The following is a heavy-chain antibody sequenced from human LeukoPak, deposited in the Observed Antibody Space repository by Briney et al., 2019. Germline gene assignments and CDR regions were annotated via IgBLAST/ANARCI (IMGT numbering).Heavy chain of an antibody. CDR2: INHSGST. Sequence: PSETLSLTCAVYGGSFSGYYWSWIRQPPGKGLEWIGEINHSGSTNYNPSLKSRVTISVDTSKNQFSLKLSSVTAADTAVYYCARDCSGGSCYYYGMDVWGQGTTVTVSS. CDR1: GGSFSGYY. D-gene: IGHD2-15*01. J-gene: IGHJ6*02. CDR3: ARDCSGGSCYYYGMDV. V-gene: IGHV4-34*01.